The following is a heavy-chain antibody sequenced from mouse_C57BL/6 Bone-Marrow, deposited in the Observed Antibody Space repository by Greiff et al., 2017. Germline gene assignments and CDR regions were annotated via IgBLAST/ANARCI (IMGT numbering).Heavy chain of an antibody. CDR2: ISYDGSN. D-gene: IGHD1-1*01. CDR1: GYSITSGYY. V-gene: IGHV3-6*01. J-gene: IGHJ2*01. CDR3: ARDYYGSSYEYYFDY. Sequence: EVKLLESGPGLVKPSQSLSLTCSVTGYSITSGYYWNWIRQFPGNKLEWMGYISYDGSNNYNPSLKNRISITRDTSKNQFFLKLNSVTTEDTATYYCARDYYGSSYEYYFDYWGRGTTLTVSS.